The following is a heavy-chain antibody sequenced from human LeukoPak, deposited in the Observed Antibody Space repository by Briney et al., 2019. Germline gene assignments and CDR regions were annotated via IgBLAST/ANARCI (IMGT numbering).Heavy chain of an antibody. CDR3: ARDRNGSGGLFP. CDR2: IWYDGSNK. J-gene: IGHJ5*02. CDR1: GFTFSSYG. Sequence: GGSLRLSCAASGFTFSSYGMHWVRQAPGKGLEWVAVIWYDGSNKYYADSVKGRFTISRDNSKNTLYLQMNSLRAEDTAVYYCARDRNGSGGLFPWGQGTLVTVSS. D-gene: IGHD3-10*01. V-gene: IGHV3-33*01.